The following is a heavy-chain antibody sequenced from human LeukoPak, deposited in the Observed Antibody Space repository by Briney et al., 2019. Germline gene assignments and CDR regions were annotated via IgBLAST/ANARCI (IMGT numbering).Heavy chain of an antibody. D-gene: IGHD5-18*01. CDR2: IYRGGST. CDR3: ARGARNTQDGYSYYFDY. CDR1: GFTFSSYG. V-gene: IGHV3-53*01. Sequence: PGGSLRLSCAASGFTFSSYGMHWVRQAPGKGLEWVSIIYRGGSTYYADSVKGRFTISRDNSKNTLYLQMNSLRAEDTAVYYCARGARNTQDGYSYYFDYWGQGTLVTVSS. J-gene: IGHJ4*02.